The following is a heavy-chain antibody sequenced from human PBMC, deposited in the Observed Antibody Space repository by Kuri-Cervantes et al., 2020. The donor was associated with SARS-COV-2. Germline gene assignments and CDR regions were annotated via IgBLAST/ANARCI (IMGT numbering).Heavy chain of an antibody. Sequence: GSLRLSCEASGFIFSNHGMHWVRQAPGKGLEWVAVISYDGRKEYYADSVKGRFSISRDNSKNTLSLQMSSLRPDDTAVYFCAKGRTIIAVVDIDYWGLGILVTVSS. CDR1: GFIFSNHG. D-gene: IGHD6-19*01. CDR3: AKGRTIIAVVDIDY. V-gene: IGHV3-30*18. CDR2: ISYDGRKE. J-gene: IGHJ4*02.